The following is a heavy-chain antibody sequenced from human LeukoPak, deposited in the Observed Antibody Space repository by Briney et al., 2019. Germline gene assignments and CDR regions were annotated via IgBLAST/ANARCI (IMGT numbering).Heavy chain of an antibody. D-gene: IGHD5-24*01. V-gene: IGHV3-53*04. CDR2: VYSGGST. J-gene: IGHJ3*02. Sequence: GGSLRLSCAASGFTVSSNYMSWVRQAPGKGLEWVSVVYSGGSTYYADSVKGRFTISRYNSKNTLYLQMNSLRAEDTAVYYCARSEMATINYAFDIWGQGTMVTVSS. CDR1: GFTVSSNY. CDR3: ARSEMATINYAFDI.